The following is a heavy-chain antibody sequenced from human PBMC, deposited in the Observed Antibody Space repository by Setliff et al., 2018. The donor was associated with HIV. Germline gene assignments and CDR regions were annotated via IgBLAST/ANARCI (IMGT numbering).Heavy chain of an antibody. D-gene: IGHD6-13*01. Sequence: SETLSLTCTVSGGSISNSNYYWGWVRQPPGKGLEWIGSFYYRGSTYYSPSLRSRVTMSGDTSKNQFSLKLKSMTAADTAVYYCARGVAAAGLWGQGTLVTVSS. CDR3: ARGVAAAGL. CDR1: GGSISNSNYY. V-gene: IGHV4-39*07. CDR2: FYYRGST. J-gene: IGHJ4*02.